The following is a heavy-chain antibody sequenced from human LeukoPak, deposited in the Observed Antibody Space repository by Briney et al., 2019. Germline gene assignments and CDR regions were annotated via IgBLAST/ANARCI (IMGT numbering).Heavy chain of an antibody. J-gene: IGHJ6*02. D-gene: IGHD4-17*01. CDR1: GYTFTSYG. Sequence: ASVKVSCKASGYTFTSYGISWVRQAPGQGLEWMGWISAYNGNTNYAQKLQGRVTMTTDTSTSTAYMELRSLRSDDTAVYYCARERVDYGDYDPDDYYYGMDVWGQGTTVTVSS. CDR3: ARERVDYGDYDPDDYYYGMDV. CDR2: ISAYNGNT. V-gene: IGHV1-18*01.